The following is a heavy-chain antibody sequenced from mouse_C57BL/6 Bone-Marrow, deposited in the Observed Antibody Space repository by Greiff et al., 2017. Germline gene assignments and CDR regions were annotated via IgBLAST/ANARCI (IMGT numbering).Heavy chain of an antibody. V-gene: IGHV1-64*01. D-gene: IGHD1-1*01. CDR2: IHPNSGST. CDR1: GYTFTSYW. J-gene: IGHJ2*01. Sequence: VQLQQPGAELVKPGASVKLSCKASGYTFTSYWMHWVKQRPGQGLEWIGMIHPNSGSTNYNEKFKSKATLTVDKSSSTAYMQLSSLTSEDSAVXYCARNYYGSSFYFDYWGQGTTLTVSS. CDR3: ARNYYGSSFYFDY.